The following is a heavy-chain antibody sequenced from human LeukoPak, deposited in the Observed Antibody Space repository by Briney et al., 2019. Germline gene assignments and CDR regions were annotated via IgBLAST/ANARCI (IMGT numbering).Heavy chain of an antibody. J-gene: IGHJ4*02. CDR2: ISTNGDST. V-gene: IGHV3-64*01. CDR3: ARWGSTSCYDY. CDR1: GFTFSSYA. D-gene: IGHD2-2*01. Sequence: GGSLSLSCAASGFTFSSYAMRWVRHAPGEGLEYVAAISTNGDSTYYANSVKGRFTISRDNSKNTLYLQMGSLRVEDMAVYYCARWGSTSCYDYWGQGTLVTVSS.